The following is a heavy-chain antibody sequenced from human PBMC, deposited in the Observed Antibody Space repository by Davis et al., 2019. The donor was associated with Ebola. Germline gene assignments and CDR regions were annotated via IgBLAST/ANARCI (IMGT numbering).Heavy chain of an antibody. D-gene: IGHD3-10*01. J-gene: IGHJ6*02. CDR1: GGSSSGSY. CDR2: INHSGST. V-gene: IGHV4-34*01. CDR3: ARVKVPAGRGIWFYYYYGMDV. Sequence: SETLSLTCAVSGGSSSGSYWSWIRQPPGKGLEWIGEINHSGSTNYNPSLKSRVTISVDTSKNQFSLKLSSVTAADTAVYYCARVKVPAGRGIWFYYYYGMDVWGQGTTVTVSS.